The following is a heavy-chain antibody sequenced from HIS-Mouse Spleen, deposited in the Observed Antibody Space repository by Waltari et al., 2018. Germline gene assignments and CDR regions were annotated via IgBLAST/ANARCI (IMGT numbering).Heavy chain of an antibody. CDR1: GGSISSSSYY. CDR2: IYYSGST. J-gene: IGHJ4*02. D-gene: IGHD6-13*01. Sequence: IPCTVSGGSISSSSYYWGWTRQPPGKGLEWIGSIYYSGSTYYNPSLKSRVTISVDTTKNQFSLKLSSVTAADTAVYYCARHEGQQLVTSLFDYWGQGTLVTVSS. V-gene: IGHV4-39*01. CDR3: ARHEGQQLVTSLFDY.